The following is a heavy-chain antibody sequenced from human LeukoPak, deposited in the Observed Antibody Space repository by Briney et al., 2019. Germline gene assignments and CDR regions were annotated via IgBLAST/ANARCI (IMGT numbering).Heavy chain of an antibody. Sequence: SVKVSCKASGGTFSSYAISWVRQAPGQGLAWMGRITPILGIANYAQKFQGRVTITADKSTSPAHIELNSMRSEEQAVYYCARVSDTTGDPFDYWGQGTLVTVSS. CDR3: ARVSDTTGDPFDY. V-gene: IGHV1-69*04. CDR2: ITPILGIA. CDR1: GGTFSSYA. D-gene: IGHD3-16*01. J-gene: IGHJ4*02.